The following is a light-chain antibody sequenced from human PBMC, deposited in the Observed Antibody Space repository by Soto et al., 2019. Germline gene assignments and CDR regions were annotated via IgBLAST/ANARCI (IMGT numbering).Light chain of an antibody. CDR3: SSYTSSSTLV. CDR2: DVS. CDR1: SSDVGGYNY. V-gene: IGLV2-14*01. Sequence: QSVLTQPASVSGSPGQSITIACTGTSSDVGGYNYVSWYQPHPGKAHKLMIYDVSNRPSGVSNRFSGSKSGNTASLTISGLQSEDEADYYCSSYTSSSTLVFGGGTKLTVL. J-gene: IGLJ3*02.